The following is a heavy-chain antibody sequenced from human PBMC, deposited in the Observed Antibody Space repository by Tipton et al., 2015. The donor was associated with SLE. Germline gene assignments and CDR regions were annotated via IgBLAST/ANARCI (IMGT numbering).Heavy chain of an antibody. CDR2: IIPIFGTA. J-gene: IGHJ3*02. CDR3: ARAERNGGSHDAFDI. D-gene: IGHD1-26*01. CDR1: GYTFTSYD. Sequence: QLVQSGAEGKKPGASVKVSCKASGYTFTSYDINWVRQAPGQGLEWMGGIIPIFGTANYAQKFQGRVTITADESTSTAYMELSSLRSEDTAVYYCARAERNGGSHDAFDIWGQGTMVTVSS. V-gene: IGHV1-69*13.